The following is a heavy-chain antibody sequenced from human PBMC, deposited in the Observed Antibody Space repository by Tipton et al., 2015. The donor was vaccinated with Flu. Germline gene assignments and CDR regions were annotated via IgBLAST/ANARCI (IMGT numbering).Heavy chain of an antibody. D-gene: IGHD4-23*01. CDR2: ISSSSSYI. J-gene: IGHJ4*02. Sequence: CAASGFTFSSYSMNWVRQAPGKGLEWVSSISSSSSYIYYADSVKGRFTISRDNAKNSLYLQMNSLRAEDTAVYYCARDQDYGGSLWEPFDYWGQGTLVTVSS. CDR1: GFTFSSYS. CDR3: ARDQDYGGSLWEPFDY. V-gene: IGHV3-21*01.